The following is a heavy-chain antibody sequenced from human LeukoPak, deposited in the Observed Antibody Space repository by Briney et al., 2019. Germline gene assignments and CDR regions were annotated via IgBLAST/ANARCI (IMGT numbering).Heavy chain of an antibody. V-gene: IGHV3-21*01. D-gene: IGHD3-3*02. Sequence: PGGSLRLSCAASGFTFSSYSMNWVRQAPGQGLEWVSSITSSSSYIYYADSVKGRFTISRDNAKNSLYLQMNSLRAEDTAVYYCARRLAGVSGDSFDILGQGTMVTVSS. J-gene: IGHJ3*02. CDR2: ITSSSSYI. CDR1: GFTFSSYS. CDR3: ARRLAGVSGDSFDI.